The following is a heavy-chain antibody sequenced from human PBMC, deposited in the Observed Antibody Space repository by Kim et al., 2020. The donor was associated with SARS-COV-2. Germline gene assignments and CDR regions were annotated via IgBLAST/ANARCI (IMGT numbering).Heavy chain of an antibody. CDR2: DGSNK. D-gene: IGHD6-13*01. CDR3: AISSWYY. Sequence: DGSNKYYADSGKGRFTISRDNTKNTLYLQMNSLRAEDTAVYYCAISSWYYWGQGTLVTVSS. J-gene: IGHJ4*02. V-gene: IGHV3-30*01.